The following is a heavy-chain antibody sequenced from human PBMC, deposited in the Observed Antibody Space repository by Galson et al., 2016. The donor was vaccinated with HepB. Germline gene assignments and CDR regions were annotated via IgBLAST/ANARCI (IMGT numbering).Heavy chain of an antibody. CDR3: ARRRNYYDSSGYYHDWFDP. J-gene: IGHJ5*02. V-gene: IGHV4-59*08. Sequence: SETLSLTCTVSGGSISSYYWTWIRQPPGKGLEWIGYIYYSGSTNYNPSLKSRVTISVDTSKNQFSLKLSSATAADTAVYNCARRRNYYDSSGYYHDWFDPWGQGTLVTVAS. CDR1: GGSISSYY. CDR2: IYYSGST. D-gene: IGHD3-22*01.